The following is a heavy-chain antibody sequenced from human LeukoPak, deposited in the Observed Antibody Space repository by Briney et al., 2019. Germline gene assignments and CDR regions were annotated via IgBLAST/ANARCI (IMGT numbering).Heavy chain of an antibody. Sequence: TGGSLRLSCAASGFTFSSYWMSWVRQAPGKGLEWVANIKHDGSEKYYVDSVKGRFAISRDNAKNSLYLQMNSLRAEDTAVYYCARAPREWLLGYYFDYWGQGTLVTVSS. CDR3: ARAPREWLLGYYFDY. V-gene: IGHV3-7*01. D-gene: IGHD3-3*01. CDR1: GFTFSSYW. CDR2: IKHDGSEK. J-gene: IGHJ4*02.